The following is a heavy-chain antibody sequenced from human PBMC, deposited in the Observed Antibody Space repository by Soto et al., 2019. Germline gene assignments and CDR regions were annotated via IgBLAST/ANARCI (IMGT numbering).Heavy chain of an antibody. V-gene: IGHV3-23*01. J-gene: IGHJ3*02. CDR2: ISGSGGST. Sequence: EVQLLESGGGLVQPGGSLRLSCAASGFTFSSYAMNWVRQAPGKGLEWVSAISGSGGSTYYADSVKGRFTNSRDSSKNTLYLQRTSLRAEDTAVYYCAKGNSWSPALVLDIWGQGTMVTVSS. CDR3: AKGNSWSPALVLDI. CDR1: GFTFSSYA. D-gene: IGHD1-7*01.